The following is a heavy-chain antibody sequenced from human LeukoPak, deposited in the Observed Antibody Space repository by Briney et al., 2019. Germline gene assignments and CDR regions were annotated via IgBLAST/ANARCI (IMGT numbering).Heavy chain of an antibody. CDR3: ARDLYYYDSSGYSYYFDY. V-gene: IGHV1-2*02. Sequence: ASVKVSCKASGYTFTGYYMHWVRQAPGQGLEWMGWINPNSGGTNYAQKFQGRVTMTRDTSISTAYMELSRLRSDDTAVYYCARDLYYYDSSGYSYYFDYWGQGTLVTVSS. CDR1: GYTFTGYY. J-gene: IGHJ4*02. CDR2: INPNSGGT. D-gene: IGHD3-22*01.